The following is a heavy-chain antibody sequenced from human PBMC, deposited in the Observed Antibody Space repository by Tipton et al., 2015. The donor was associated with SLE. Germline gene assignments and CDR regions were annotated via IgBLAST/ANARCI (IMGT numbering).Heavy chain of an antibody. D-gene: IGHD6-13*01. V-gene: IGHV3-74*01. CDR3: ARDPNIAAAGLLGYYMDV. CDR2: INSDGSST. CDR1: GFTFSSYW. J-gene: IGHJ6*03. Sequence: SLRLSCAASGFTFSSYWMHWVRQAPGKGLVWVSRINSDGSSTSYADSVKGRFTISRDNSKNTLYLQMNSLRAEDTAVYYCARDPNIAAAGLLGYYMDVWGKGTTVTVSS.